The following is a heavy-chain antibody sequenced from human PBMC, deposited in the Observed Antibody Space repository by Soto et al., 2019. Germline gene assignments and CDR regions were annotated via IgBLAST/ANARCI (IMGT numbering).Heavy chain of an antibody. CDR1: GFTFSSYA. V-gene: IGHV3-23*01. CDR2: ISGSGGST. Sequence: EEQLLESGGGLVQPGGSLRLSCAASGFTFSSYAMNWVRQAPGKGLEWVSVISGSGGSTYYADAVKGRFTISRDNSKNTLYLQMISLRAEDTAVYYCAKRTVGWYFDLWGRGTLVTVSS. D-gene: IGHD4-17*01. CDR3: AKRTVGWYFDL. J-gene: IGHJ2*01.